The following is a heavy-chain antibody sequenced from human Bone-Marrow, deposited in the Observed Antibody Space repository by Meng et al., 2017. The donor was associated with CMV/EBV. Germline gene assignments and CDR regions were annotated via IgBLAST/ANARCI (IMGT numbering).Heavy chain of an antibody. Sequence: ESLKISCTVSGGSISSSSYYWGWIRQPPGKGLEWIGSIYYSGSTYYNPSLKSRVTISVDTSKNQFSLKLSSVTAADTAVYYCARHFTAAIGYWGQGTLVTVSS. V-gene: IGHV4-39*01. CDR3: ARHFTAAIGY. CDR2: IYYSGST. CDR1: GGSISSSSYY. D-gene: IGHD2-2*01. J-gene: IGHJ4*02.